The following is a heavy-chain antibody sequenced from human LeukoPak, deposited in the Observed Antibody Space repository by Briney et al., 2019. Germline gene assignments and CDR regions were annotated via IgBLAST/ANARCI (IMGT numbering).Heavy chain of an antibody. CDR3: AREVLLWFGEFDY. CDR2: ISYDGNNK. J-gene: IGHJ4*02. V-gene: IGHV3-30-3*01. Sequence: GRSLRLSCAASGFTFSSYAMHWVRQAPGKGLEWVAVISYDGNNKYYADSVKGRFTISRDNSKNTLYLQMNSLRAEDTAVYYCAREVLLWFGEFDYWGQGTLVTVSS. CDR1: GFTFSSYA. D-gene: IGHD3-10*01.